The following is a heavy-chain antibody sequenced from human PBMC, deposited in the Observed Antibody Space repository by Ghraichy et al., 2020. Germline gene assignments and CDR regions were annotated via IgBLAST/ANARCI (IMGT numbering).Heavy chain of an antibody. CDR2: IYWDDDK. D-gene: IGHD3-9*01. CDR1: GFSLNTNAVA. CDR3: AHRSFKNDWEHGNFDY. Sequence: SGPTLVKPTQTLTLTCTFSGFSLNTNAVAVGWVRLPPGKALEWLALIYWDDDKRYSPSLRTRLTITKDTSKNQVALTMTNVDPVDTATYYCAHRSFKNDWEHGNFDYWGPGALVTVSS. J-gene: IGHJ4*02. V-gene: IGHV2-5*02.